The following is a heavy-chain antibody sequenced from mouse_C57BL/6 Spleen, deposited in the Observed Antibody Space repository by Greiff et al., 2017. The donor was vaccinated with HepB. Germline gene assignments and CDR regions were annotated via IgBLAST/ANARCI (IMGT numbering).Heavy chain of an antibody. CDR2: ISYDGSN. CDR3: AREGDGYLFAY. Sequence: VQLQQSGPGLVKPSQSLSLTCSVTGYSITSGYYWNWIRQFPGNKLEWMGYISYDGSNNYNPSLKNRISITRDTSKNQFFLKLNSVTTEDTATYYCAREGDGYLFAYWGQGTLVTVSA. V-gene: IGHV3-6*01. CDR1: GYSITSGYY. D-gene: IGHD2-3*01. J-gene: IGHJ3*01.